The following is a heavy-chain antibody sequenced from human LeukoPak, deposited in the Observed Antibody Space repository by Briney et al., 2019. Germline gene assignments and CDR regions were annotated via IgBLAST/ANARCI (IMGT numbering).Heavy chain of an antibody. Sequence: GASVKVSCKASGDTFSSYAISWVRQAPGQGLEWRGGIIPIIGTANYAQKFQGRVTITADESTSTAYMELSSLRSEDTAVYYCARAGAYYYDSSGPLPYNWFDPWGQGTLVTVSS. CDR3: ARAGAYYYDSSGPLPYNWFDP. V-gene: IGHV1-69*13. CDR1: GDTFSSYA. D-gene: IGHD3-22*01. CDR2: IIPIIGTA. J-gene: IGHJ5*02.